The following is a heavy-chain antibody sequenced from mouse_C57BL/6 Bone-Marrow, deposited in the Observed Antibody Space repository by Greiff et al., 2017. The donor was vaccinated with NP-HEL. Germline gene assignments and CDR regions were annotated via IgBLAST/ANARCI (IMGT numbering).Heavy chain of an antibody. CDR1: GFTFSSYA. Sequence: EVQGVESGGGLVKPGGSLKLSCAASGFTFSSYALSWVRQTPEKRLEWVATISDGGSYTYYPDNVKGRFTIARDNAKNNLYLQMSQLKSEDTAMYYCARDSNYSYYAMDYWGQGTSVTVSS. CDR3: ARDSNYSYYAMDY. J-gene: IGHJ4*01. CDR2: ISDGGSYT. D-gene: IGHD2-5*01. V-gene: IGHV5-4*01.